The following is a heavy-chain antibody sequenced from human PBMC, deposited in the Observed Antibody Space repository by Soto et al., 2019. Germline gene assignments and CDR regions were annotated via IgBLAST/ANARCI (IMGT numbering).Heavy chain of an antibody. J-gene: IGHJ5*02. CDR2: VSPDHGNT. CDR1: GYSLTDYD. Sequence: ASVKVSCKTSGYSLTDYDINWVRQAPGQGLEWMGRVSPDHGNTGYAQHFQGRLTLTTDTSTNTAYMELSSLRSEDTAVYYCARVGPPADPWGQGTLVTVSS. V-gene: IGHV1-8*01. CDR3: ARVGPPADP.